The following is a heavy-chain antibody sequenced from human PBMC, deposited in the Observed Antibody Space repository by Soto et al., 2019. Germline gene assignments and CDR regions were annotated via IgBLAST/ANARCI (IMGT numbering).Heavy chain of an antibody. CDR3: ARGYGSGSHFFDY. D-gene: IGHD3-10*01. CDR1: GFTVSSNY. J-gene: IGHJ4*02. CDR2: SYSGGSK. Sequence: EVQLVESGGGLIQPGGSLRLSCAASGFTVSSNYMTWVRQPPGKGLEWVSLSYSGGSKHYSDSVKGRFTISRDSYKNTFYLQMNSLRVEDTAVYYCARGYGSGSHFFDYWGQGTLVTVSS. V-gene: IGHV3-53*03.